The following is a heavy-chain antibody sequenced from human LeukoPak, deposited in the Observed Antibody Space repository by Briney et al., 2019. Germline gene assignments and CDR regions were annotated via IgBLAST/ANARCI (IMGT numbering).Heavy chain of an antibody. Sequence: GGSLRLSCAASGFTVSNNYMKWVRQAPGKGLEWVSVIYSGGSTDYADSVKGRFTISRDNSKNTLYLQMNSLRAEDTAVYYCARDSERGSYPDYWGQGTLVTVSS. J-gene: IGHJ4*02. CDR1: GFTVSNNY. D-gene: IGHD1-26*01. CDR3: ARDSERGSYPDY. V-gene: IGHV3-66*01. CDR2: IYSGGST.